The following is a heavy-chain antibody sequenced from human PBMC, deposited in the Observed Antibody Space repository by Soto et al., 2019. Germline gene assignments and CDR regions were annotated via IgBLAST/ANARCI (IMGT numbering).Heavy chain of an antibody. CDR1: GGSISSNNW. CDR2: IYHSGIV. D-gene: IGHD3-16*01. CDR3: ARDFGDDRVGRNWFGP. J-gene: IGHJ5*02. V-gene: IGHV4-4*02. Sequence: QVQLEESGPGLVKPSGTLSLTCAVSGGSISSNNWWSWVRQPPGKGLEWIGEIYHSGIVNYIPSLKGRVTISIDKSKNQFFLRLSSVTAADTAVYYCARDFGDDRVGRNWFGPWGQGTLVTVSS.